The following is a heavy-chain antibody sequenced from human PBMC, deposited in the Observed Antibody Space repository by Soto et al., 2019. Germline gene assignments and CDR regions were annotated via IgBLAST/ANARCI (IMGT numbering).Heavy chain of an antibody. J-gene: IGHJ2*01. V-gene: IGHV1-2*02. CDR2: INPNSGGT. CDR1: GYTFTGYY. D-gene: IGHD3-22*01. CDR3: ARERYYDSSGYYRLWYFDL. Sequence: ASVKVSCKASGYTFTGYYMHWVRQAPGQGLEWMGWINPNSGGTNYAQKFQGRVTMTRDTSINTAYMELSRLRSDDTAVYYCARERYYDSSGYYRLWYFDLWGRGTLVTVSS.